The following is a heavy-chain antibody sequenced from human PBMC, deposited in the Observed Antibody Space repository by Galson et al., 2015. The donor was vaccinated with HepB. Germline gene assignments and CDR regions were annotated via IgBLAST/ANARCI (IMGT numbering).Heavy chain of an antibody. CDR3: ARDYYDSSGHIYFDY. V-gene: IGHV1-3*01. CDR1: GYTFTSYA. J-gene: IGHJ4*02. CDR2: INAGNGNT. Sequence: SVKVSCKASGYTFTSYAMHWVRQAPGRRLEWMGWINAGNGNTKYSQKFQGRVTITRDTSASTAYMELSSLRSEDTAVYYCARDYYDSSGHIYFDYWGQGTLVTVSS. D-gene: IGHD3-22*01.